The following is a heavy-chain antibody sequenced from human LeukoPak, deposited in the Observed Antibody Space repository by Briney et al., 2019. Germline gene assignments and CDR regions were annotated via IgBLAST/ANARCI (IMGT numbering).Heavy chain of an antibody. V-gene: IGHV3-7*01. D-gene: IGHD3-10*01. J-gene: IGHJ5*01. CDR3: FRDDGPGT. CDR2: IKEDGSEK. Sequence: GGSLRLSCAASGFTFSTYWMSWVRQAPGKGPEWVANIKEDGSEKYYVDSVKGRFTISRDNAKTSLHLQMDSLRAEDTAVYYCFRDDGPGTWGHGTLVTVSS. CDR1: GFTFSTYW.